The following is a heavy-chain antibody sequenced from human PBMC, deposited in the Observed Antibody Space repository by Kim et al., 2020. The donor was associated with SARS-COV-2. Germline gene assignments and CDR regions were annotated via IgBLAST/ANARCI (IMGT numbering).Heavy chain of an antibody. J-gene: IGHJ3*02. D-gene: IGHD6-6*01. CDR3: ASARGYSSSPAFDI. V-gene: IGHV4-30-2*01. Sequence: NPPLKSQVTISVDRSKNQFSLKLSSVTAAVTAVYYCASARGYSSSPAFDIWGQGTMVTVSS.